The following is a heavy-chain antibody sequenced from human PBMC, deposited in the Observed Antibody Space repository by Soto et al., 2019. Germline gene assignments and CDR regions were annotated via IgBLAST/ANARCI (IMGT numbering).Heavy chain of an antibody. Sequence: SGGSLRLSCAASGFTFSSYGMHWVRQAPGKGLEWVAVISYDGSNKYYADSVKGRYTISRDNSKNTLYLQMNSLRAEDTAVYYCAIHTPPNYWGQGTLVTVSS. V-gene: IGHV3-30*03. CDR1: GFTFSSYG. CDR3: AIHTPPNY. CDR2: ISYDGSNK. J-gene: IGHJ4*02.